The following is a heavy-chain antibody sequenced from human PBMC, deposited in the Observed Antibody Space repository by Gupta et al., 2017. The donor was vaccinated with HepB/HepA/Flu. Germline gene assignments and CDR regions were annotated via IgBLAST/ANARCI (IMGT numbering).Heavy chain of an antibody. CDR1: GFSLSSYW. CDR3: ATWGPGF. D-gene: IGHD3-16*01. CDR2: IKQDGRAK. V-gene: IGHV3-7*01. Sequence: EVKMVESGGDLVQPGGSLRRSCEGYGFSLSSYWMSWVRQAPGKGLEWVANIKQDGRAKYYVDSVRGRFTISRDNANNSLYLEMTDLRVDDSAVYYCATWGPGFWGQGTQVTVSS. J-gene: IGHJ4*02.